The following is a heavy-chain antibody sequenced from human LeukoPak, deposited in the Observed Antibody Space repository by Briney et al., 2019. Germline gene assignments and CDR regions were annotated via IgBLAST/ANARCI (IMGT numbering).Heavy chain of an antibody. CDR3: ARHSGKNSGYDYAFDY. V-gene: IGHV1-69*06. J-gene: IGHJ4*02. D-gene: IGHD5-12*01. CDR2: IIPIFGTA. CDR1: GGTFSSYA. Sequence: GASVKVSCKASGGTFSSYAISWVRQAPGQGLEWMEGIIPIFGTANYAQKFQGRVTITADKSTSTAYMELSSLRSEDTAVYYCARHSGKNSGYDYAFDYWGQGTLVTVSS.